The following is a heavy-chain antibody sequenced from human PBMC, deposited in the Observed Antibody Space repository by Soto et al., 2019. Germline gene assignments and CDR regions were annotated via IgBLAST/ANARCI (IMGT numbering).Heavy chain of an antibody. CDR1: GFTFSSYA. CDR3: ARLSAVDSGYDDYYYGMDV. V-gene: IGHV3-48*02. CDR2: ISSSSSTI. J-gene: IGHJ6*02. Sequence: GGSLRLSCAASGFTFSSYAMSWVRQAPGKGLEWVSYISSSSSTIYYADSVKGRFTISRDNAKNSLYLQMNSLRDEDTAVYYCARLSAVDSGYDDYYYGMDVWGQGTTVTVSS. D-gene: IGHD5-12*01.